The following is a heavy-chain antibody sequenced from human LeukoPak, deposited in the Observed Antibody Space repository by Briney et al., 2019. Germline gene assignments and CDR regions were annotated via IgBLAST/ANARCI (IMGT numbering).Heavy chain of an antibody. J-gene: IGHJ4*02. D-gene: IGHD3-22*01. CDR2: FTTYNGNT. CDR3: ARDSSGFYYVH. CDR1: GYTFTDFG. V-gene: IGHV1-18*01. Sequence: ASVKVSCKPSGYTFTDFGINWVRHAPGQGLEWMGRFTTYNGNTNYAQKFQGRVTMTTDTSTTTAYLEVTSLRSDDTAVYYCARDSSGFYYVHWGQGTLVSVSS.